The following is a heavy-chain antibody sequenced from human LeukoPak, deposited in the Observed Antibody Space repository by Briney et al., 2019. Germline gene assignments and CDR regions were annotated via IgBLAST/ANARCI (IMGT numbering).Heavy chain of an antibody. Sequence: PSETLSLTCTVSGGSISSGGYSWTWIRQPPGKGLEWIGYIYYSGSTYYNPSLKSRVSISVDTSRNQFSLKVSSVTAADTAVYYCARRRAAAGDFDYWGQGTLVTVSS. CDR2: IYYSGST. CDR1: GGSISSGGYS. D-gene: IGHD6-13*01. V-gene: IGHV4-30-4*07. J-gene: IGHJ4*02. CDR3: ARRRAAAGDFDY.